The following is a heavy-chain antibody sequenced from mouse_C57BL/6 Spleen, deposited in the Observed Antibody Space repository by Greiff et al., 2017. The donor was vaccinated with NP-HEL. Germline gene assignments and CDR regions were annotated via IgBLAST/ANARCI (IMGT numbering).Heavy chain of an antibody. V-gene: IGHV1-64*01. J-gene: IGHJ4*01. CDR3: ARGTAPRGYAMDY. CDR1: GYTFTSYW. CDR2: IHPNSGST. D-gene: IGHD1-2*01. Sequence: QVHVKQPGAELVKPGASVKLSCKASGYTFTSYWMHWVKQRPGQGLEWIGMIHPNSGSTNYNEKFKSKATLTVDKSSSTASMQLSSLTSEDSAVDYCARGTAPRGYAMDYWGQGTSVTVSS.